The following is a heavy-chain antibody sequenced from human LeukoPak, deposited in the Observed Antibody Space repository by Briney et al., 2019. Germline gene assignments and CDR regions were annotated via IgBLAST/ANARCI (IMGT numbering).Heavy chain of an antibody. D-gene: IGHD4-11*01. CDR3: ARRPFYSDSNYFDY. J-gene: IGHJ4*02. V-gene: IGHV3-7*03. Sequence: GGSLRLSCAASGFTFSSYWMSWVRQAPGKGLEWVANIKQDGSEKYYVDSVEGRFTISRDNAKNSLYLQMNSLRAEDTAVYYCARRPFYSDSNYFDYWGQGTLVTVSS. CDR1: GFTFSSYW. CDR2: IKQDGSEK.